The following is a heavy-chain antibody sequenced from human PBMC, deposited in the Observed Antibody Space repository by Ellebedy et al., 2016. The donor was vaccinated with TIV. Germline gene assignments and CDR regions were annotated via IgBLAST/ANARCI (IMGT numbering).Heavy chain of an antibody. CDR3: ARYPRQAVVPAAMDSDYYYGMDV. CDR1: GGSISSYY. D-gene: IGHD2-2*01. Sequence: MPSETLSLTCTVSGGSISSYYWSWIRQPPGKGLEWIGYIYYSGSTTYNTSLKIRVTLSVDTSKNQFSLKLSSVTAADTAVYYCARYPRQAVVPAAMDSDYYYGMDVWGQGTTVTVSS. V-gene: IGHV4-59*01. J-gene: IGHJ6*02. CDR2: IYYSGST.